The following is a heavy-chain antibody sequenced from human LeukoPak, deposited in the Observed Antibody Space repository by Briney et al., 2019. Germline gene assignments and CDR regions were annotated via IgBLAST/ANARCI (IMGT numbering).Heavy chain of an antibody. Sequence: SGTLSLTCAVSGASVSSSNWWSWVRQPPGKGLEWIGEIYHSGTTNYNPSLKSRVTVSLDRSKNHFSLGLSSVTAADTAVYYCARHSQPTSNPLDYWGQGTLVTVSS. V-gene: IGHV4-4*02. D-gene: IGHD1-14*01. CDR1: GASVSSSNW. CDR3: ARHSQPTSNPLDY. CDR2: IYHSGTT. J-gene: IGHJ4*02.